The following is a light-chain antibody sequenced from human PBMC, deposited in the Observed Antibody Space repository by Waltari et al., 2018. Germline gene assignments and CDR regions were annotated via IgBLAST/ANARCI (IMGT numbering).Light chain of an antibody. CDR3: QQFYSIPYT. CDR2: WAA. V-gene: IGKV4-1*01. CDR1: KNLLSSSNNKNF. Sequence: DIVMTQSPSTLPVSLGERATINCKSSKNLLSSSNNKNFLARFQQKPGQSLKRRIYWAATRQSAVPDRFSCSASWTIFTLTINTLQPEDVALYYCQQFYSIPYTFGPGTKLEMK. J-gene: IGKJ2*01.